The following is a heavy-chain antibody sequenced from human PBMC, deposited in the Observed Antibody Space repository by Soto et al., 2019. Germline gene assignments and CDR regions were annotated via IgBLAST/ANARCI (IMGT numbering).Heavy chain of an antibody. V-gene: IGHV3-15*01. CDR3: TEHDYTGLGYYYGMDV. D-gene: IGHD4-4*01. Sequence: PGESLRLSCVASAFTFSNAWMSWVRQAPGRGLEWVGRSKSKTDGGTTDYAAPVKGRFTISRDDVKNTLYLQMNSLKSEDTAVYDCTEHDYTGLGYYYGMDVWGQGTTVTVSS. J-gene: IGHJ6*02. CDR2: SKSKTDGGTT. CDR1: AFTFSNAW.